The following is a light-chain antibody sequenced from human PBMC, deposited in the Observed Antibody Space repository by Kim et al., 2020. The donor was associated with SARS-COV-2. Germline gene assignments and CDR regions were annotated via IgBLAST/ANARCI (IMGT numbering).Light chain of an antibody. CDR3: QSYDSSLSGSVV. V-gene: IGLV1-40*01. Sequence: VTISCTGSSSNIGAGYDVHGYQQLPGTAPKLLIYGNSNRPSGVPDRFSGSKSGTSASLAITGLQAEDEADYYCQSYDSSLSGSVVFGGGTKLTVL. CDR1: SSNIGAGYD. CDR2: GNS. J-gene: IGLJ2*01.